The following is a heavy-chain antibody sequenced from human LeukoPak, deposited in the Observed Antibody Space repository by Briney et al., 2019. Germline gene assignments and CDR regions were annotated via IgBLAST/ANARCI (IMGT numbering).Heavy chain of an antibody. D-gene: IGHD1-1*01. J-gene: IGHJ4*02. CDR1: GLTVSSNY. Sequence: TGGSLRLSCAASGLTVSSNYMTWVRQAPGKGLEWVSVIYSGGSTYYADSVKGRFTISRDNYKNTVYLQMNSLGVEDTAVYYCARDPYNWNYIDYWGQGTLVTVSS. CDR2: IYSGGST. CDR3: ARDPYNWNYIDY. V-gene: IGHV3-66*02.